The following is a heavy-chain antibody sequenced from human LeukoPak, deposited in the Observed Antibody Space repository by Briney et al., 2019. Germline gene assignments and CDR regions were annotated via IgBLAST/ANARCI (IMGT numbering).Heavy chain of an antibody. D-gene: IGHD6-19*01. CDR2: INHSGST. CDR1: GGSISSGDYY. J-gene: IGHJ6*03. V-gene: IGHV4-39*07. Sequence: PSETLSLTCTVSGGSISSGDYYWSWIRQPPGKGLEWIVEINHSGSTNYNPSLKSRVTISVDTSKNQFSLKLSSVTAADTAVYYCARGFISSGWYYYYYMDVWGKGTTVTVSS. CDR3: ARGFISSGWYYYYYMDV.